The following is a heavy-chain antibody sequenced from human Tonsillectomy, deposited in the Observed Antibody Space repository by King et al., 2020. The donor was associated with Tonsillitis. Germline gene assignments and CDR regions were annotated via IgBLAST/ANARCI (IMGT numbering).Heavy chain of an antibody. Sequence: AQLVQSGAEVEKPGESLRISCKGSGYSFTSYWINWVRQMPGRGLEGRGNIDPSDSYTNYSPAFQGHVTISADKSISTAYLQWSSLKASDPAMYYCARRDDSSGFSEADPFAHWGQGTLVTVSS. CDR1: GYSFTSYW. J-gene: IGHJ4*02. V-gene: IGHV5-10-1*03. CDR2: IDPSDSYT. CDR3: ARRDDSSGFSEADPFAH. D-gene: IGHD3-22*01.